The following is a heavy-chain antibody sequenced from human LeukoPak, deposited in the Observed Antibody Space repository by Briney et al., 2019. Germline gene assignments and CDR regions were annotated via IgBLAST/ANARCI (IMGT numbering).Heavy chain of an antibody. Sequence: GESLKISCKGSGYNFFSYWIGWVRQMPGKGLEWMGIIYPGDSSTRYSPSFQGQVTISADKSISTVYLQWTSLKASDTAMYFCARHPGSATDYFDYWGQGTLVTVSS. CDR2: IYPGDSST. CDR3: ARHPGSATDYFDY. V-gene: IGHV5-51*01. D-gene: IGHD3-10*01. CDR1: GYNFFSYW. J-gene: IGHJ4*02.